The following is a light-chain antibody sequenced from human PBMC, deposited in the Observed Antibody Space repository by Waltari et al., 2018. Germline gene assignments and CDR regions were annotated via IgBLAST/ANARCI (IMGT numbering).Light chain of an antibody. CDR3: QHHSTWPPT. Sequence: EIVMTQSPATLSVSPGERATLPGRASQHIRNSLAWYQQKPGQAPRLLISLASTRATGIPARFSGSGSGTRFSLTISSLQHEDFAIYYCQHHSTWPPTFGPGTRV. CDR2: LAS. J-gene: IGKJ1*01. CDR1: QHIRNS. V-gene: IGKV3D-15*01.